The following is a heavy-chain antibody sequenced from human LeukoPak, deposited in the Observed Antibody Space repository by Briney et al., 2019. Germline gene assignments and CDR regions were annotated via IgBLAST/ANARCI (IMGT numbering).Heavy chain of an antibody. CDR2: INPKSGDT. J-gene: IGHJ4*02. CDR3: ARGQGNGDYAAG. D-gene: IGHD4-17*01. Sequence: ASVRVSCKASGYTFSDYYMHWVRQAPGQGLEWMGWINPKSGDTNYAQKFQGRVTMTRDTSISTAYMELSRLTSDDTAVYYCARGQGNGDYAAGWGQGTLVTVSS. CDR1: GYTFSDYY. V-gene: IGHV1-2*02.